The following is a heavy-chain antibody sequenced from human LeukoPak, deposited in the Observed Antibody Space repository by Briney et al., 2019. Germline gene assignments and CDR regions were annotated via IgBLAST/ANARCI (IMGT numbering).Heavy chain of an antibody. J-gene: IGHJ4*02. Sequence: PSETLSLTCAVYGGSFSGYYWSWIRQPPGKGLEWIGEINHSGSTNYNPSLKSRVTISVDTSKNQFSLKLSSVTAADTAVYYCAILGYSSSRSEDYWGQGTLVTVSS. CDR1: GGSFSGYY. CDR2: INHSGST. V-gene: IGHV4-34*01. CDR3: AILGYSSSRSEDY. D-gene: IGHD6-13*01.